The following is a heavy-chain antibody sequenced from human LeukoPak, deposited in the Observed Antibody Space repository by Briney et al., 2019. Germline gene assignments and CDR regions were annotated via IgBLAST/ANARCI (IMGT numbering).Heavy chain of an antibody. CDR2: INPNSGGT. CDR1: GYTFTGYY. D-gene: IGHD6-19*01. J-gene: IGHJ4*02. CDR3: ARVLYSSGWYASFDY. Sequence: ASVKVSCKASGYTFTGYYMHWVRQAPGQGLEWMGWINPNSGGTNYAQKFQGRVTMTRDTSISTAYMELSRLRSDDTAVYYCARVLYSSGWYASFDYWGQGTLVTVSS. V-gene: IGHV1-2*02.